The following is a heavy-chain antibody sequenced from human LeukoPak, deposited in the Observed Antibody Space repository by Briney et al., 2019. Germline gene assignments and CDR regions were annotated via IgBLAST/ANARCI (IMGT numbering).Heavy chain of an antibody. CDR2: IYYSGST. J-gene: IGHJ4*02. V-gene: IGHV4-39*01. CDR1: GGSISSSSYY. CDR3: ARLPLSSNWYLDY. D-gene: IGHD6-13*01. Sequence: PSETLSLTCTVSGGSISSSSYYWGWIRQPPGKGLDWIGSIYYSGSTHYNPSLKSRVTISVDTSKNQFSLKLSSVTAADTAVYYCARLPLSSNWYLDYWGQGTLVTVSS.